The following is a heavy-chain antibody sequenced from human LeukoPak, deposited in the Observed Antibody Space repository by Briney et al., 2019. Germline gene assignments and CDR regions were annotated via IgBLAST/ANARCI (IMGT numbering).Heavy chain of an antibody. V-gene: IGHV3-23*01. CDR2: ISGSGGST. CDR3: AKDPYDYVWGSYRYPTDY. D-gene: IGHD3-16*02. J-gene: IGHJ4*02. CDR1: GFTFSSFA. Sequence: PGGSLRLSCAASGFTFSSFAMSWVRQAPGKGLEWVSAISGSGGSTYYADSVKGRFTISRDNSKNTLYLQMNSLRAEDTAVYYCAKDPYDYVWGSYRYPTDYWGQGTLVTVSS.